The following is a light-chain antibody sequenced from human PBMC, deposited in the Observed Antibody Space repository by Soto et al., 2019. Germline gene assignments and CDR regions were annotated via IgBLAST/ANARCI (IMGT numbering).Light chain of an antibody. CDR1: QGISSY. CDR3: QQYYSYLIT. J-gene: IGKJ5*01. CDR2: AAS. V-gene: IGKV1-8*01. Sequence: AIRMTQSPSSFSASTGDRFTITCRASQGISSYLAWYQQKPGKAPKLLIYAASTLQSGVPSRFSGSGSGTDFTLTISCLQSEDFATYYCQQYYSYLITFGQGTRWRL.